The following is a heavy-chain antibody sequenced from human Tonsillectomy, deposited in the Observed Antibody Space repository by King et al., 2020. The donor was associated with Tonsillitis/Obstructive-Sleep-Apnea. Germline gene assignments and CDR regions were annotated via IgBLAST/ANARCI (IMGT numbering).Heavy chain of an antibody. V-gene: IGHV4-59*01. J-gene: IGHJ6*02. D-gene: IGHD4-17*01. CDR1: GGSISSYY. CDR3: ARGKHYGEYDYYYYYGMDV. Sequence: VQLQESGPGLVKPSETLSLTCTVSGGSISSYYWSWIRQPPGKGLEWIGYIYYSGSTNYNPSLKSRVTISVDTSKNQFSLKLSSVTAADTAVYYCARGKHYGEYDYYYYYGMDVWGQGTTVTVSS. CDR2: IYYSGST.